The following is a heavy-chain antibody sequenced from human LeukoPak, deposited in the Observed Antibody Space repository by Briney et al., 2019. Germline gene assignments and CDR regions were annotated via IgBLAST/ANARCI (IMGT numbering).Heavy chain of an antibody. V-gene: IGHV3-7*01. Sequence: GGSLRLSCAASGFTFSSYWMTWVRQAPGKGLEWVANIKQDGSEKSYVDSVKGRFTISRDNAKNSVYLQMNSLRAEDTAVYYCARPIGKGSDYWGQGTLVTVSS. CDR3: ARPIGKGSDY. J-gene: IGHJ4*02. D-gene: IGHD1-26*01. CDR1: GFTFSSYW. CDR2: IKQDGSEK.